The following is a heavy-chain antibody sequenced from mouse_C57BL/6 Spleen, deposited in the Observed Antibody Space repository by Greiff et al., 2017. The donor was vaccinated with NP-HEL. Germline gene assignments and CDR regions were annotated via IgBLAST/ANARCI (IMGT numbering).Heavy chain of an antibody. V-gene: IGHV5-17*01. J-gene: IGHJ4*01. D-gene: IGHD1-1*01. CDR2: ISSGSSTI. Sequence: EVMLVESGGGLVKPGGSLKLSCAASGFTFSDYGMHWVRQAPEKGLEWVAYISSGSSTIYYADTVKGRFTISRDNAKNTLFLQMNSLRAEDTAMYYCARNYGGGAMDYWGQGTSVTVSS. CDR3: ARNYGGGAMDY. CDR1: GFTFSDYG.